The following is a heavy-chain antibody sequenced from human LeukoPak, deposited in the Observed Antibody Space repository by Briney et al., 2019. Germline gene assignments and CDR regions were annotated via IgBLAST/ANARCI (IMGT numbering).Heavy chain of an antibody. CDR1: GFAFSTYS. Sequence: GGSLRLSCAASGFAFSTYSMNWVRQAPGKGLEWISYISTGSSTIYYADSVKGRFTISRDNAKNSLYLQMNSLRDEDTAVYYCARGRVPDYWGQGTLVTVSS. V-gene: IGHV3-48*02. D-gene: IGHD3-10*01. CDR3: ARGRVPDY. J-gene: IGHJ4*02. CDR2: ISTGSSTI.